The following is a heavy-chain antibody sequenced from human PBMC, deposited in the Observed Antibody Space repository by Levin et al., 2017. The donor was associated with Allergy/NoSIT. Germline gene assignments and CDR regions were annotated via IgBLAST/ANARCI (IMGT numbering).Heavy chain of an antibody. D-gene: IGHD3-22*01. V-gene: IGHV4-30-4*01. CDR1: GGSISSGDYY. Sequence: SETLSLTCTVSGGSISSGDYYWSWIRQPPGKGLEWIGYIYYSGSTYYNPSLKSRVTISVDTSKNQFSLKLSSVTAADTAVYYCAREGHYYDSSGYFGYFDYWGQGTLVTVSS. CDR2: IYYSGST. J-gene: IGHJ4*02. CDR3: AREGHYYDSSGYFGYFDY.